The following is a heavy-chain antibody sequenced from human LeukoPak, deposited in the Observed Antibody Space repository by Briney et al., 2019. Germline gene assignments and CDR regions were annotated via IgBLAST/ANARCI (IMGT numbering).Heavy chain of an antibody. CDR3: ASLNVPATPH. J-gene: IGHJ4*02. D-gene: IGHD2-15*01. CDR1: GFTFSSYW. CDR2: INGDGSTT. Sequence: GGSLRLSCAASGFTFSSYWMHWVRQAPGKGLVWVSRINGDGSTTNYADSVRGRFTISRDNAKNTLYLQMNSLRAEDTAVYYCASLNVPATPHWGQGTVVTVSS. V-gene: IGHV3-74*01.